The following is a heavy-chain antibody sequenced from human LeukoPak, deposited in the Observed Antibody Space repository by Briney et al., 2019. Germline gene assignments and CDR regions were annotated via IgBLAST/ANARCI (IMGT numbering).Heavy chain of an antibody. CDR1: DGSISGYY. CDR3: ARGTVTTYFVDY. CDR2: IYYTGST. V-gene: IGHV4-59*01. Sequence: PSETLSLTCSVSDGSISGYYWSWIRQPPGKGLEWIGYIYYTGSTNYNPSLKSRVTMSVDTSKNHFSLKLSSVTAADTAVYYCARGTVTTYFVDYWGQGTLVTVSS. J-gene: IGHJ4*02. D-gene: IGHD4-17*01.